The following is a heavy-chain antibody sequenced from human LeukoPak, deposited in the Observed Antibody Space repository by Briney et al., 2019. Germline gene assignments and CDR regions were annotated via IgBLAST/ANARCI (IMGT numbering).Heavy chain of an antibody. CDR2: IKEDGSDK. V-gene: IGHV3-7*01. Sequence: AGSLTVSHAASGFTFSNYALSWIRQAPGKALEWVANIKEDGSDKNYVDSVRGRFTISRDNAKNALYLQMNSLRAEDTAVYYCGREVPGGTRSFDCWFQGTVTTVSP. CDR1: GFTFSNYA. D-gene: IGHD1-7*01. J-gene: IGHJ4*02. CDR3: GREVPGGTRSFDC.